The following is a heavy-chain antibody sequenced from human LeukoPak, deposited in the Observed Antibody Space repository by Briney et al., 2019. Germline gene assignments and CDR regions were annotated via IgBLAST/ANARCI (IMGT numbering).Heavy chain of an antibody. Sequence: PGGSLRLSCAASGFTFRSYAMTWVRQAPGKGLQWVSGISASGDSTNYADSVKGRFTISRDNSKNTLYLQLNSLKAEDTAVYYCASFPRGGLALIILDYWGQGTLITVSS. CDR3: ASFPRGGLALIILDY. CDR2: ISASGDST. CDR1: GFTFRSYA. V-gene: IGHV3-23*01. J-gene: IGHJ4*02. D-gene: IGHD2-15*01.